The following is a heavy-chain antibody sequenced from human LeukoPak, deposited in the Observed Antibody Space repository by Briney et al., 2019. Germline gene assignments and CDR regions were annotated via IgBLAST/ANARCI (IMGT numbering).Heavy chain of an antibody. CDR1: GYTFTSYG. J-gene: IGHJ4*02. Sequence: ASVKVSCKASGYTFTSYGISWVRQAPGQGLEWMGWISAYNGNTNYAQKLQGRVTMTTDTSTSTAYMELRSLRSDDTAVYYCARGRRRGLVIQDYYFDYWGQGTLVTVSS. CDR3: ARGRRRGLVIQDYYFDY. D-gene: IGHD3-9*01. CDR2: ISAYNGNT. V-gene: IGHV1-18*01.